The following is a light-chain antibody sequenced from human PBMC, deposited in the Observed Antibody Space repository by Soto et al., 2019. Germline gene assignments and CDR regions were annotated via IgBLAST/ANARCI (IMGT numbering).Light chain of an antibody. V-gene: IGKV1-5*01. J-gene: IGKJ1*01. CDR2: AAS. CDR1: ENIKNW. Sequence: DIQVTQSPSTLSASGGDRGTITCRASENIKNWLAWYQQTAGKAPKVLISAASRLEAGLPSRFSGSGSGTDFTLTITSLQPDDFGTYYCQQYDVHPKTFGQGTKVDIK. CDR3: QQYDVHPKT.